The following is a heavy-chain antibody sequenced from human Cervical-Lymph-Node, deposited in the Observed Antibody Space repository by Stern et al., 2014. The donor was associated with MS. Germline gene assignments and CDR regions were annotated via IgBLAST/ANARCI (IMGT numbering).Heavy chain of an antibody. D-gene: IGHD1-26*01. J-gene: IGHJ4*02. CDR3: TTIVGGSLGY. CDR1: GFTFSNAW. CDR2: IKSKSAAGTT. V-gene: IGHV3-15*01. Sequence: EVQLEASGGGLVKPGGSLRLSCAASGFTFSNAWMSWVRPAPGKGLEWVGRIKSKSAAGTTDYTAPVKGRFTISRDDSENTLYLLMNSLKTEDTAVYYCTTIVGGSLGYWGQGTLVTVSS.